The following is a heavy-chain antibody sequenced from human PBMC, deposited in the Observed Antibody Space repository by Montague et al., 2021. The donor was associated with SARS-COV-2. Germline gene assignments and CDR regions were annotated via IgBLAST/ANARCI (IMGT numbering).Heavy chain of an antibody. V-gene: IGHV6-1*01. D-gene: IGHD2-2*03. CDR3: ARKMDSSFDV. Sequence: VPSGASLSSDSLSWHWIRQSPSRGLECLASTYYRSKWYNDSAPSVSGRATVKPDTSRNPFSLHLDSVTPEDTALYFCARKMDSSFDVWGKGTIVSVAS. J-gene: IGHJ3*01. CDR2: TYYRSKWYN. CDR1: GASLSSDSLS.